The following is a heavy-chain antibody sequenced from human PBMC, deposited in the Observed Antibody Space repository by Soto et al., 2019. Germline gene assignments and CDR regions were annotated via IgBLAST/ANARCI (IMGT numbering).Heavy chain of an antibody. J-gene: IGHJ6*02. CDR2: ISGSGGST. D-gene: IGHD3-22*01. CDR1: GFTFSSYA. Sequence: GGSLRLSCAASGFTFSSYAMSWVRQAPGKGLEWVSAISGSGGSTYYADSVKGRFTISRDNSKNTLYLQMNSLRAEDTAVYYCAKDLYRVVVINYGMDVWGQGTTVTVSS. V-gene: IGHV3-23*01. CDR3: AKDLYRVVVINYGMDV.